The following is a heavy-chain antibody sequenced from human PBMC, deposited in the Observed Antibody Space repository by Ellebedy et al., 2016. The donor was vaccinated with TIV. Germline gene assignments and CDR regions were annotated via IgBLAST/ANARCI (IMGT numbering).Heavy chain of an antibody. CDR3: VRDGAYGDYSPGYYGMDV. CDR2: INQEGSRI. J-gene: IGHJ6*02. V-gene: IGHV3-7*03. Sequence: GGSLRLSCAASGFTFSSYWMSWVRQAPGKGLEWVANINQEGSRIYYVDSVKGRFTISRDNAKNSVYLRMNTLRDEDTAVYHCVRDGAYGDYSPGYYGMDVWGQGTTVTVSS. CDR1: GFTFSSYW. D-gene: IGHD3-22*01.